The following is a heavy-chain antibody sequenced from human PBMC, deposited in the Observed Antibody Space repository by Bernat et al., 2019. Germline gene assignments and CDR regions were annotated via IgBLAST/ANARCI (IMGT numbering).Heavy chain of an antibody. CDR2: IRFDGSNK. CDR3: ARDPGTLVNDAFDI. Sequence: QVQLVESGGGVVQPGRSLRLSCAASGFTFSSYGMHWVRQAPGKGLEGVAVIRFDGSNKYYADSVKGRFTISRDNSKNTLYLQMNSLRAEDTAVYYCARDPGTLVNDAFDIWGQGTMVTVSS. D-gene: IGHD1-26*01. J-gene: IGHJ3*02. CDR1: GFTFSSYG. V-gene: IGHV3-33*01.